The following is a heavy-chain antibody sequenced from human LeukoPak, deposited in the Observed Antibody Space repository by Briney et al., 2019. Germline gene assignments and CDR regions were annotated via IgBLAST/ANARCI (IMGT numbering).Heavy chain of an antibody. J-gene: IGHJ4*02. V-gene: IGHV3-21*01. CDR1: GFTFSSYS. CDR2: ISSSSSSYI. D-gene: IGHD1-26*01. Sequence: GGSLRLSCAASGFTFSSYSMNWVRQAPGKGLEWVSSISSSSSSYIYYADSVKGRFTISRDNAKNSLYLQMNSLRAEDTAVYYCARLGKGATYIYWGQGTLVTVSS. CDR3: ARLGKGATYIY.